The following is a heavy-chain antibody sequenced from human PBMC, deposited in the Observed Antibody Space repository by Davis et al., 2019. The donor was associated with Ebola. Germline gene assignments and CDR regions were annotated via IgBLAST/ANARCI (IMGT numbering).Heavy chain of an antibody. CDR1: GFTFSDYY. Sequence: GESLKISCAASGFTFSDYYMSWIRQAPGKGLEWVSYISSSGSTIYYADSVKGRFTISRDNAKNSLYLQMNSLSAEDTAVYYCARDKLELRLGGGMDVWGKGTTVTVSS. CDR2: ISSSGSTI. CDR3: ARDKLELRLGGGMDV. V-gene: IGHV3-11*01. J-gene: IGHJ6*04. D-gene: IGHD1-7*01.